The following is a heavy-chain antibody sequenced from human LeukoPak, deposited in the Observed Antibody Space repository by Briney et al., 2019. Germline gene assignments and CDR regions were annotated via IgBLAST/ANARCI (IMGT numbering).Heavy chain of an antibody. CDR2: ISSSSTYI. Sequence: GGSLRLSCGASVVTFTSFSVKWVREARGRGREGVASISSSSTYIHCADSVKVRFTISRDNAKNSLYLDMNSLRAEDTAVYFCARDLFNSYYDTSGYSAFDYWGQGTLVTVSS. CDR3: ARDLFNSYYDTSGYSAFDY. CDR1: VVTFTSFS. V-gene: IGHV3-21*01. D-gene: IGHD3-22*01. J-gene: IGHJ4*02.